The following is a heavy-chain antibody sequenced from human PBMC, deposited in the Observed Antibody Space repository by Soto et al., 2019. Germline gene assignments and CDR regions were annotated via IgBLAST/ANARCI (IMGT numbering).Heavy chain of an antibody. CDR1: GFTFSSYA. D-gene: IGHD6-19*01. V-gene: IGHV3-23*01. Sequence: GGSLRLSCAASGFTFSSYAMIWVRQAPGKGLEWVSAISTSGSDTYYAGSVKGRFTISRDNSKNTLYLQMDSLRAEDTAVYYCAKKVPGARPFDYWGQGTLVTVSS. CDR2: ISTSGSDT. CDR3: AKKVPGARPFDY. J-gene: IGHJ4*02.